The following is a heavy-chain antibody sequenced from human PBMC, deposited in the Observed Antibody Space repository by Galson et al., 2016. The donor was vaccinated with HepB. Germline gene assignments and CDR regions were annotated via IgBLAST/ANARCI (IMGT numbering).Heavy chain of an antibody. V-gene: IGHV3-64D*09. Sequence: SLRLSCAASGFTFSSYAMHWVRQAPGKGLEYVSVIYSKGNSTYFPDSLRGRFTVSRDKSKNTLYLQMTSLRAEDTAVYYCVRDISGFAEWGQGTLVTVSS. CDR2: IYSKGNST. J-gene: IGHJ1*01. D-gene: IGHD5-12*01. CDR1: GFTFSSYA. CDR3: VRDISGFAE.